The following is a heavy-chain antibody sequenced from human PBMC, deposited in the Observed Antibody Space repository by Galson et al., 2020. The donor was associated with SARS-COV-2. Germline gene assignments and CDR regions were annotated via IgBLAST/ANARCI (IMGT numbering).Heavy chain of an antibody. J-gene: IGHJ6*02. CDR3: ATIAAAGTLYYYYGMDV. CDR1: GFTFSSYS. CDR2: ISSSSSYI. V-gene: IGHV3-21*01. D-gene: IGHD6-13*01. Sequence: GGSLRLSCAASGFTFSSYSMNWVRQAPGKGLEWVSSISSSSSYIYYADSVKGRFTISRDNAKNSLYRQMNSLRAEDTAVYYCATIAAAGTLYYYYGMDVWGQGTTVTVSS.